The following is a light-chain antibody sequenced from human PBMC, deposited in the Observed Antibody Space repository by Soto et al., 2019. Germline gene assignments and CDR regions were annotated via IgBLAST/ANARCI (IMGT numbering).Light chain of an antibody. Sequence: QSALTQPPSASGSPGQSVAISCTGTSSDVGGYNYVSWYQQHPGKAPKLMIYEVNKRPSGVPDRFSGSKSGNTASLTVSGLQAEDEADYHCSSYAGSSNVLGTGTKVTVL. CDR2: EVN. CDR1: SSDVGGYNY. J-gene: IGLJ1*01. V-gene: IGLV2-8*01. CDR3: SSYAGSSNV.